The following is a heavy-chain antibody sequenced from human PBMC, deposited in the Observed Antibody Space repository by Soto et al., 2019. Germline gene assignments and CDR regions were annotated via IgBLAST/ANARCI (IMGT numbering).Heavy chain of an antibody. CDR3: ARIPYTSASFDY. V-gene: IGHV4-61*01. CDR1: GVSISSVSLSPNY. J-gene: IGHJ4*02. Sequence: PSETRSLTCTVSGVSISSVSLSPNYWGWVRQPPGKGLEYIGSVSYSGSTNYNPSLKSRVSISVDTSENQFSLKLTSVTTADTAVYFCARIPYTSASFDYWGQGALVTVS. CDR2: VSYSGST. D-gene: IGHD3-16*01.